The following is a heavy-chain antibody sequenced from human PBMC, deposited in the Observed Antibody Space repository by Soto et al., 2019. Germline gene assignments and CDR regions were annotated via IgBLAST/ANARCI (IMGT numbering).Heavy chain of an antibody. CDR3: ARDRWGTHDYDYIWGSPVPAFDI. Sequence: GGSLRLSCAASGFTFSSYGMHWVRQAPGKGLEWVAVIWYDGSNKYYADSVKGRFTISRDNSKNTLYLQMNSLRAEDTAVYYCARDRWGTHDYDYIWGSPVPAFDIWGQGTMVTVSS. CDR2: IWYDGSNK. CDR1: GFTFSSYG. D-gene: IGHD3-16*01. V-gene: IGHV3-33*01. J-gene: IGHJ3*02.